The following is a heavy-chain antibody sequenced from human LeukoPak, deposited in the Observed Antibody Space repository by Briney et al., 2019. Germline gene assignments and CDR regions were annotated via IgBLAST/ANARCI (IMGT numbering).Heavy chain of an antibody. D-gene: IGHD2-15*01. CDR1: GGSISSYY. J-gene: IGHJ6*03. V-gene: IGHV4-59*01. Sequence: SETLSLTCTVSGGSISSYYWSWTRQPPGKGLEWIGYIYYSGSTNYNPSLKSRVTISVDTSKNQFSLKLSSVTAADTAVYYCARGASCRGGSCYSYYYYYMDVWGKGTTVTVSS. CDR3: ARGASCRGGSCYSYYYYYMDV. CDR2: IYYSGST.